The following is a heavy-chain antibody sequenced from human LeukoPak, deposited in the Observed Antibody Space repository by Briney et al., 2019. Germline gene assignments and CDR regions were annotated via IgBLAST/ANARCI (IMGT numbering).Heavy chain of an antibody. CDR3: TRPYDSSGWYYFGY. V-gene: IGHV4-30-4*01. Sequence: TLSLTCTVSGYSISSGGYYWSWIRQPPGKGLEWIGYISYSGSTYYNPSLKSRVTISLDTSKYQFSLKLSSVTAADTAVYYCTRPYDSSGWYYFGYWGQGTLVTVSS. J-gene: IGHJ4*02. D-gene: IGHD3-22*01. CDR1: GYSISSGGYY. CDR2: ISYSGST.